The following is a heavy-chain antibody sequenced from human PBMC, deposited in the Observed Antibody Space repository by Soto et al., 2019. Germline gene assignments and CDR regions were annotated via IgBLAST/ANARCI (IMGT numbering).Heavy chain of an antibody. CDR1: GFTFSSYA. CDR2: ISGSGGST. Sequence: GGSLRLSCAASGFTFSSYAMSWVRQAPGKGLEWVSAISGSGGSTYYADSVKGRFTISRDNSKNTLYLQMNSLRAEDTAVYYCAKDQYCSGGSGYLATYDYWGQGTLVTVSS. CDR3: AKDQYCSGGSGYLATYDY. D-gene: IGHD2-15*01. J-gene: IGHJ4*02. V-gene: IGHV3-23*01.